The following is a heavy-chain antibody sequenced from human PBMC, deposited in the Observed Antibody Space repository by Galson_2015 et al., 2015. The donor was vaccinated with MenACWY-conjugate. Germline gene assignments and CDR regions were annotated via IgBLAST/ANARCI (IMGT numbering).Heavy chain of an antibody. D-gene: IGHD2-2*01. J-gene: IGHJ4*02. Sequence: SLRLSCAASGFIFNNYWMSWVRQGPGKGPEWVANIKQDGSEKYYVDSVRGRFTISRDNAKNSLYLQMNSLRAEDTAVYYCARDVGFYCSRIGCYSAFWGQGTMVTVSS. V-gene: IGHV3-7*03. CDR3: ARDVGFYCSRIGCYSAF. CDR1: GFIFNNYW. CDR2: IKQDGSEK.